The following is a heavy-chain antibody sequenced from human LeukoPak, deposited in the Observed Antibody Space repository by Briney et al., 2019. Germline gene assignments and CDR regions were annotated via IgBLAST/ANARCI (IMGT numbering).Heavy chain of an antibody. J-gene: IGHJ5*02. V-gene: IGHV3-11*01. CDR2: IDSSGDVI. D-gene: IGHD6-13*01. CDR1: GFIFSDYY. CDR3: AKGTHSSSWHWYDP. Sequence: GGSLRLSCAASGFIFSDYYMTWIRQTPGKGLEWLSYIDSSGDVIYYADSVKGRFTISRDNAKNSLYLQMNSLRAEDTAVYYCAKGTHSSSWHWYDPWGQGTLVTVSS.